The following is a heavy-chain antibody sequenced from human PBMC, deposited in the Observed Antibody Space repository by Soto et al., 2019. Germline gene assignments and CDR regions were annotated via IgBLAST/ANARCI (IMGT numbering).Heavy chain of an antibody. CDR3: ARVGCSSTSCYWDYYYYGMDV. J-gene: IGHJ6*02. Sequence: QVQLVQSGAEVKKPGSSVKVSCKASGGTFSSYVISWVRQAPGQGLEWMGGIIPIFGTANYAQKFQGRVTITADKSTSTAYMELSSLRSEDTAVYYCARVGCSSTSCYWDYYYYGMDVWGQGTTVTVSS. D-gene: IGHD2-2*01. CDR2: IIPIFGTA. CDR1: GGTFSSYV. V-gene: IGHV1-69*06.